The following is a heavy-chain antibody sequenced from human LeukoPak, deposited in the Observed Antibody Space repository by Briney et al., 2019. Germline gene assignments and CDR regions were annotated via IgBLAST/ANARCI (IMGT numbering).Heavy chain of an antibody. CDR2: ISYDGSNK. CDR3: AKNGAMFSHWYFDL. D-gene: IGHD3-10*02. Sequence: PGGSLRLSCAASGFTFSSYGMHWVRQAPGKGLEWVAVISYDGSNKYYADSVKGRFTISRDNSKNTLYLQMNSLRAEYTAVYYCAKNGAMFSHWYFDLWGRGTLVTVSS. J-gene: IGHJ2*01. V-gene: IGHV3-30*18. CDR1: GFTFSSYG.